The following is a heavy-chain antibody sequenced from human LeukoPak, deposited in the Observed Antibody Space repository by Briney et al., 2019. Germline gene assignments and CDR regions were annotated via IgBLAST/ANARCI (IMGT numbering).Heavy chain of an antibody. V-gene: IGHV3-53*01. CDR1: GVTFSINY. D-gene: IGHD6-13*01. CDR3: VRAAAGKIDY. J-gene: IGHJ4*02. CDR2: IYSGGST. Sequence: PGGSLRLSCSASGVTFSINYMSWVRQAPGKGLEWVSVIYSGGSTYYAGSVKGRFTIPRDSSKNTLYLQMNSLRAEDTAVYYCVRAAAGKIDYWGQGTLVTVSS.